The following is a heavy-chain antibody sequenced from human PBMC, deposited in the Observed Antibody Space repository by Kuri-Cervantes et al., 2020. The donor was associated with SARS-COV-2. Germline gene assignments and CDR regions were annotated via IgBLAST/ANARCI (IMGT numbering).Heavy chain of an antibody. D-gene: IGHD3-3*01. J-gene: IGHJ4*02. CDR3: ARAGVRELRFLDLVYVPDY. Sequence: GGSLRLSCAASGFTLSSYSMNWVRQAPGKGLEWVSSISSSSSYIYYADSVKGRFTISRDNAKNSLYLQMNSLRAEDTAVYYCARAGVRELRFLDLVYVPDYWGQGTLVTVSS. V-gene: IGHV3-21*01. CDR2: ISSSSSYI. CDR1: GFTLSSYS.